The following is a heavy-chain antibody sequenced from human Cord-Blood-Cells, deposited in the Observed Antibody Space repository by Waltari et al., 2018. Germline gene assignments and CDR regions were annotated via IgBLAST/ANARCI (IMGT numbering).Heavy chain of an antibody. Sequence: QVQLQQWGAGLLKPSETLSLTCAVYGGSFSGYYWSWIRQPPGKGLGWIGEINHSGSNNYNPSLKSRVTISVDTSKNQFSLKLSSVTAADTAVYYCARGRPPQHWGQGTLVTVSS. CDR3: ARGRPPQH. J-gene: IGHJ4*02. CDR2: INHSGSN. CDR1: GGSFSGYY. V-gene: IGHV4-34*01.